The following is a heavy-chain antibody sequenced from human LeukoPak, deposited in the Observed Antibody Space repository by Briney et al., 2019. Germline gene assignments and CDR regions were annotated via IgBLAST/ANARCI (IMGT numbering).Heavy chain of an antibody. J-gene: IGHJ4*02. Sequence: ASVKVSCKASGYTFTAYYMHWVRQAPGQGLEWMGWINPNSGGTNYAQKFQGRVTMARDTSISTAYMELSRLRSDDTAVFYCARDYYDSSGYGSFDYWGQGTLVTVSS. CDR1: GYTFTAYY. D-gene: IGHD3-22*01. CDR3: ARDYYDSSGYGSFDY. V-gene: IGHV1-2*02. CDR2: INPNSGGT.